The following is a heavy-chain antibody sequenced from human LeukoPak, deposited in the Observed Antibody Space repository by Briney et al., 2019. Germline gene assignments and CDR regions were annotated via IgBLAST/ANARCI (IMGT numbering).Heavy chain of an antibody. CDR1: GGSITTYY. CDR2: IFYSGST. V-gene: IGHV4-59*01. J-gene: IGHJ4*02. D-gene: IGHD3-3*01. Sequence: SETLSLTCTVSGGSITTYYWSWIRQPPGEGLEWIGFIFYSGSTNYNPSLKSRVTISLNTSKTQFSLKLSSVTAADTAVYYCARGTFWSGYYHDYWGQGTLVTVSS. CDR3: ARGTFWSGYYHDY.